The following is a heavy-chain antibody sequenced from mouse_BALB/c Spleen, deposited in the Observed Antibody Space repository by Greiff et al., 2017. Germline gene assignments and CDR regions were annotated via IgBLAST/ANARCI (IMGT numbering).Heavy chain of an antibody. CDR2: INPSTGYT. V-gene: IGHV1S26*01. CDR3: AREGYGYDGGFAY. D-gene: IGHD2-2*01. Sequence: VQLQQSGAELMKPGASVKISCKATGYTFSSYRMHWVKQRPGQGLEWIGYINPSTGYTEYNQKFKDKATLTADKSSSTAYMQLSSLTSEDSAVYYCAREGYGYDGGFAYWGQGTLVTVSA. J-gene: IGHJ3*01. CDR1: GYTFSSYR.